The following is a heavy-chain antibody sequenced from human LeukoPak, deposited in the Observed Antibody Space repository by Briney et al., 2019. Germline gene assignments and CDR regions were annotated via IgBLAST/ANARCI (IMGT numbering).Heavy chain of an antibody. CDR3: AKGNHRIAAAGSYFDY. CDR2: ISGSGGST. CDR1: GFTFSSYA. J-gene: IGHJ4*02. Sequence: GGSLRLSCAASGFTFSSYAMSWVRQAPGKGLEWVSAISGSGGSTYYADSVEGRFTISRDNSKNTLYLQMNSLRAEDTAVYYCAKGNHRIAAAGSYFDYWGQGTLVTVSS. V-gene: IGHV3-23*01. D-gene: IGHD6-13*01.